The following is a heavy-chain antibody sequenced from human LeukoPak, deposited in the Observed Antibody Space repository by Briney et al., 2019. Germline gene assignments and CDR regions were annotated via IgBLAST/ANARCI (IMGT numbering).Heavy chain of an antibody. V-gene: IGHV3-7*01. CDR3: ARLPADYYSSTSCYARYFDY. D-gene: IGHD2-2*01. CDR2: IKQDGSEK. CDR1: GFTFSSYW. Sequence: GGSLRLSCAASGFTFSSYWMSWVRQAPGKGLEWVANIKQDGSEKYYVDSVKGRFTISRDNAKNSLYLQMNSLRAEDTAVYYCARLPADYYSSTSCYARYFDYWGQGTLVTVSS. J-gene: IGHJ4*02.